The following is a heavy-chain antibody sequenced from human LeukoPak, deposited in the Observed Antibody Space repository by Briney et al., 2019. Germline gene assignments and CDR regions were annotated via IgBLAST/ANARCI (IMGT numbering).Heavy chain of an antibody. CDR2: ISGDGGGT. D-gene: IGHD2-21*02. J-gene: IGHJ3*02. CDR3: SKEAYCGGDCYSGAFDI. V-gene: IGHV3-43*02. Sequence: GGSLRLSCAASGFTFDDYAMHWVRQAPGKGLEWVSLISGDGGGTYYADSVKGRFTISRDNSKNSLYLQMNSLRTEDTALYYCSKEAYCGGDCYSGAFDIWGQGTMVTVSS. CDR1: GFTFDDYA.